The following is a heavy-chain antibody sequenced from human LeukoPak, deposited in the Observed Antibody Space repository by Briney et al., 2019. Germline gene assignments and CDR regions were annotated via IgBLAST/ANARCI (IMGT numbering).Heavy chain of an antibody. CDR2: INPNSGGT. J-gene: IGHJ4*02. D-gene: IGHD3-10*01. V-gene: IGHV1-2*02. Sequence: ASVKVSCKASGYTFTGYYMHWVRQAPGQGLEWMGWINPNSGGTNYAQKFQGRVTMTRDTSISTAYMELSRLRSDDTAVYYRARSRITMVRGVIQFDYWGQGTLVTVSS. CDR1: GYTFTGYY. CDR3: ARSRITMVRGVIQFDY.